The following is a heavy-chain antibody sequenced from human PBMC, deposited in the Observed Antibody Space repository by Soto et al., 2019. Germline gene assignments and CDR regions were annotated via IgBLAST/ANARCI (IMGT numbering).Heavy chain of an antibody. CDR3: ARGREEAGGPFDY. CDR1: GASISSGNYY. V-gene: IGHV4-31*03. Sequence: QVQLQESGPGLVKPSQTLSLTCSVSGASISSGNYYWSWIRQHPGKGLVWIGYIYYTGSTYYNPSLRSRITISEDMSKTHFSLRLSSVTAADTAVYYCARGREEAGGPFDYWGQGTLVTVSS. D-gene: IGHD3-10*01. CDR2: IYYTGST. J-gene: IGHJ4*02.